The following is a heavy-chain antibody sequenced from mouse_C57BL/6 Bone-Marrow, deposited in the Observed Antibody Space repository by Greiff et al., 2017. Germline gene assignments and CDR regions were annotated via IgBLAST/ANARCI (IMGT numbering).Heavy chain of an antibody. Sequence: EVQLQQSGPELVKPGASVKIPCKASGYTFTDYNMDWLKQSHGKSLEWIGDINPNNGGTIYNQKFKGKATLTVDKSSSTAYMELRSLTSEDTAVYYCARSGYYGSSLWAMDYWGQGTSVTVSS. CDR2: INPNNGGT. J-gene: IGHJ4*01. CDR3: ARSGYYGSSLWAMDY. CDR1: GYTFTDYN. D-gene: IGHD1-1*01. V-gene: IGHV1-18*01.